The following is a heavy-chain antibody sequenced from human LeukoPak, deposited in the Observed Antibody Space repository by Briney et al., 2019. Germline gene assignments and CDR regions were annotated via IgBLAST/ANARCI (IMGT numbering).Heavy chain of an antibody. CDR2: ISTSSITK. V-gene: IGHV3-48*01. CDR1: GFTFSSYW. CDR3: AKDRSAIGYYMEV. J-gene: IGHJ6*03. Sequence: GGSLRLSCAASGFTFSSYWMSWVRQAPGKGLEWVSYISTSSITKYYADSVKGRFTISRDNARNSLYLQMNSLRAEDTAVYYCAKDRSAIGYYMEVWGKGTTVTISS. D-gene: IGHD2-2*02.